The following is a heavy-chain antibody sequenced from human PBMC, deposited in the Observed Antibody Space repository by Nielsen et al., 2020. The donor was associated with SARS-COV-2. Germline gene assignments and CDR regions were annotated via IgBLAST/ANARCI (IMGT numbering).Heavy chain of an antibody. CDR3: ARGRAVDTVVVPAASLGY. J-gene: IGHJ4*02. CDR1: GGSISSYY. CDR2: INHSGST. Sequence: SETLSLTCTVSGGSISSYYWSWIRQPPGKGLEWIGEINHSGSTNYNPSLKSRVTISVDTSKNQFSLKLSSATAADTAVYYCARGRAVDTVVVPAASLGYWGQGTLVTVSS. V-gene: IGHV4-34*01. D-gene: IGHD2-2*03.